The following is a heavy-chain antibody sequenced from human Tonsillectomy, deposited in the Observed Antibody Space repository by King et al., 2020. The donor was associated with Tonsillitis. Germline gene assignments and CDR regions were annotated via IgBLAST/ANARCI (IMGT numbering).Heavy chain of an antibody. CDR3: AREVGGPIGEGNDAFDI. CDR2: INSDGSST. D-gene: IGHD3-10*01. CDR1: GFTFSSYW. Sequence: VQLVESGGGLVQPGGSLRLSCAASGFTFSSYWMHWVRQAPGKGLVWVSRINSDGSSTSYADSVKGRFTISRDNAKNTLYLQMNSLRAEDTAVYYSAREVGGPIGEGNDAFDIWGQGTMVTVSS. J-gene: IGHJ3*02. V-gene: IGHV3-74*01.